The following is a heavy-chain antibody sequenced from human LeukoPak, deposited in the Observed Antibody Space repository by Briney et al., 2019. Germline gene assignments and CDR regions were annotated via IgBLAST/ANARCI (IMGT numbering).Heavy chain of an antibody. CDR3: ARDSHHNLRRYCSSTSCYGLDP. CDR1: GYTFTGYY. J-gene: IGHJ5*02. V-gene: IGHV1-2*02. Sequence: ASVKVSCKASGYTFTGYYMHWVRQAPGQGLEWMGWINPNSGGTNYAQKFQGRVTMTRDTSISTAYVELSRLRSDDTAVYYCARDSHHNLRRYCSSTSCYGLDPWGQGTLVTVSS. D-gene: IGHD2-2*01. CDR2: INPNSGGT.